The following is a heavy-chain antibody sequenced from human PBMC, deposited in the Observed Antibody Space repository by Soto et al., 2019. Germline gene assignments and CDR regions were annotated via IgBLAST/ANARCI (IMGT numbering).Heavy chain of an antibody. J-gene: IGHJ5*02. V-gene: IGHV3-21*01. D-gene: IGHD6-13*01. CDR3: ARASRSSTRGMNWFDP. CDR1: GFTFSSYS. CDR2: ISSSSSYI. Sequence: GGSLRLSCAASGFTFSSYSMNWVRQAPGKGLEWVSSISSSSSYIYYADSVKGRFTISRDNAKNSLYLQMNSLRAEDTAVYYCARASRSSTRGMNWFDPWGQGTLVTVSS.